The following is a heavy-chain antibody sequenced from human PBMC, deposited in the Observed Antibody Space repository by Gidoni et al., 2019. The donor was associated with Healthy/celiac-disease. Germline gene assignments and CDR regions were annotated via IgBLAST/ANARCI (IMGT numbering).Heavy chain of an antibody. Sequence: QVQVQESGPGRVEPSGTLALTCTVSGGPISSSSYYWGWIRQPPGKGLEWIGGIYYSGRTYYNPSLKSRVTISVDTSKNHFSLKLSSVTAADTAVYYCARRYYDFWSGYYIGAGWFDPWGQGTLVTVSS. D-gene: IGHD3-3*01. J-gene: IGHJ5*02. CDR3: ARRYYDFWSGYYIGAGWFDP. V-gene: IGHV4-39*01. CDR2: IYYSGRT. CDR1: GGPISSSSYY.